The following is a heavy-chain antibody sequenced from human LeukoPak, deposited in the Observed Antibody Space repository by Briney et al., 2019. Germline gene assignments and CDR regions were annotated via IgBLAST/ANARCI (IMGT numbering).Heavy chain of an antibody. CDR2: IYYSGST. Sequence: SETLSLTCTVSGGSISSSSYYWGWIRQPPGKGLEWIGSIYYSGSTYYNPSLKSRVTISVDTSKNQFSLKLSSVTAADTAVYYCARGRTYYYGSGSYYFWFDPWGQGTLVTVSS. D-gene: IGHD3-10*01. V-gene: IGHV4-39*07. CDR1: GGSISSSSYY. CDR3: ARGRTYYYGSGSYYFWFDP. J-gene: IGHJ5*02.